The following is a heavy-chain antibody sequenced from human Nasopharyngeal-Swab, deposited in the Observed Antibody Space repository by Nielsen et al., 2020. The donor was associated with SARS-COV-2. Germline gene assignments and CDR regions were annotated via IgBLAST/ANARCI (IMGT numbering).Heavy chain of an antibody. J-gene: IGHJ6*02. CDR1: GFMFITYS. D-gene: IGHD3-3*01. CDR2: ISPNMNII. CDR3: ARDSRLWSGSYNPFYYGMDV. V-gene: IGHV3-48*02. Sequence: GESLKISCAASGFMFITYSMNWVRQAPGKGLEWVSYISPNMNIILYADSVQGRFTISSDNAKNSLYLQMNSLRDEDTAVYFCARDSRLWSGSYNPFYYGMDVWGQGTTVTVSS.